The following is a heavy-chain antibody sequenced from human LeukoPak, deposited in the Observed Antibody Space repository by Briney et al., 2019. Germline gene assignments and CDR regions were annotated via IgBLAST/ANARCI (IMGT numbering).Heavy chain of an antibody. CDR3: ARDRSGYDLYY. J-gene: IGHJ4*02. V-gene: IGHV4-30-4*08. Sequence: SQTLSLTCTVSGGSISSGDYYWSWIRQPPGKGLEWIGYIYYSGSTYYNPSLKSRVTISVDTSENQFSLKLSSVTAADTAVYYCARDRSGYDLYYWGQGTLVTVSS. CDR1: GGSISSGDYY. D-gene: IGHD5-12*01. CDR2: IYYSGST.